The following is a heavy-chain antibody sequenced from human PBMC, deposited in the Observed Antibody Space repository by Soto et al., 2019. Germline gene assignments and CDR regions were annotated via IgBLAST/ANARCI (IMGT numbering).Heavy chain of an antibody. J-gene: IGHJ6*02. V-gene: IGHV3-13*01. CDR3: ARAQGSFGVVFLDV. CDR2: IGTAGDT. D-gene: IGHD3-3*01. CDR1: GFTFSNYG. Sequence: PGGSLRLSCAASGFTFSNYGMHWVRQATGKGLEWVSAIGTAGDTYYPGSVKGRFTISRENAKNSLYLQMNSLRAGDTAVYYCARAQGSFGVVFLDVWGQGTTVTVSS.